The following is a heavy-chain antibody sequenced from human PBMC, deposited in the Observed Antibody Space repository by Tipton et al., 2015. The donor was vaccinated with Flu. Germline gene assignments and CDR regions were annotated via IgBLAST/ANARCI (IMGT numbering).Heavy chain of an antibody. V-gene: IGHV3-53*01. D-gene: IGHD3-10*01. CDR1: GFTVSSNY. CDR3: ARDSTGFYGSGSSPT. Sequence: VQLVQSGGGLIQPGGSLRLSCAASGFTVSSNYMSWVRQAPGKGLEWVSVIYSGGSTYYADSVKGRFTISRDNSKNTLYLQMNSLRAEDTAVYYCARDSTGFYGSGSSPTWGQGTLVTVSS. CDR2: IYSGGST. J-gene: IGHJ5*02.